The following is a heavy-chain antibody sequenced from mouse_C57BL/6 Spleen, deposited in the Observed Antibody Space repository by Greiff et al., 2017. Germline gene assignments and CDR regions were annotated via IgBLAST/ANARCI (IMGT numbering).Heavy chain of an antibody. V-gene: IGHV6-3*01. Sequence: EVKVVESGGGLVQPGGSMKLSCVASGFTFSNYWMNWVRQSPEKGLEWVAQIRLKSDNYATHYAESVKGRFTISRDDSKSSVYLQMNNLRAEDTGIYYCTYGNYVSYFDYWGQGTTLTVSS. D-gene: IGHD2-1*01. CDR3: TYGNYVSYFDY. CDR1: GFTFSNYW. J-gene: IGHJ2*01. CDR2: IRLKSDNYAT.